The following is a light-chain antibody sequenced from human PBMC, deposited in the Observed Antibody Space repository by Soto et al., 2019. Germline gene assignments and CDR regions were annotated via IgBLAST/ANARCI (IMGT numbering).Light chain of an antibody. CDR2: GNS. J-gene: IGLJ1*01. Sequence: QSVLTQPPSVSGAPGQRVTIPCTGSSSNIGAGYDVHWYQQLPGTAPKLLIYGNSNRPSGVPDRFSGSKSGTSASLAITGLQAEDEADYYCQYYDSSLGVFGTGTKVTVL. CDR1: SSNIGAGYD. V-gene: IGLV1-40*01. CDR3: QYYDSSLGV.